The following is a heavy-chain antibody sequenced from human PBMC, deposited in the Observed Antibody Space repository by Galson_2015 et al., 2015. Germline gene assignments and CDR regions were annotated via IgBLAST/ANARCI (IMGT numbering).Heavy chain of an antibody. CDR2: ISYDGSNK. J-gene: IGHJ4*02. V-gene: IGHV3-30*18. Sequence: SLRLSCAASGFTFSSYGMHWVRQAPGKGLEWVAVISYDGSNKYYADSVKGRFTISRDNSKNTLYLQMNSLRAEDTAVYYCAKTSEDIVVVVAADKNYYFDYWGQGTLVTVSS. CDR1: GFTFSSYG. CDR3: AKTSEDIVVVVAADKNYYFDY. D-gene: IGHD2-15*01.